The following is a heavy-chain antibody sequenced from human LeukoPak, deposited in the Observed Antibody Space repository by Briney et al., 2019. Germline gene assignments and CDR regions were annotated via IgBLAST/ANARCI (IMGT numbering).Heavy chain of an antibody. CDR2: IYHTGST. V-gene: IGHV4-30-2*01. D-gene: IGHD4-23*01. Sequence: NPSETLSLTCAVSGGSVSSGGYSWSWIRQPPGKGLEWIGYIYHTGSTYYNPSLKSRVTISIDRSKNQFSLKLSSVTAADTAVYYCARAGTTVATNWFDPWGQGTLVTVSS. CDR3: ARAGTTVATNWFDP. CDR1: GGSVSSGGYS. J-gene: IGHJ5*02.